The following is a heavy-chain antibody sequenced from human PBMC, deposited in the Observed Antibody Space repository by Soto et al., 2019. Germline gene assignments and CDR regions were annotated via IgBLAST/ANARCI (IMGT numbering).Heavy chain of an antibody. V-gene: IGHV3-30*18. CDR3: AKDGTYCGGDCYPIFNFDS. Sequence: QVHLVQSGGGVVQPGRSLRLSCAASGCSFNNFGMHWVRQAPGKGLEWVAVISYDGSNKYYADSVRGRFTISRDDSKDTLYLQMNSLRAEDTAVYYCAKDGTYCGGDCYPIFNFDSWGQGTLVTVSS. J-gene: IGHJ4*02. D-gene: IGHD2-21*02. CDR2: ISYDGSNK. CDR1: GCSFNNFG.